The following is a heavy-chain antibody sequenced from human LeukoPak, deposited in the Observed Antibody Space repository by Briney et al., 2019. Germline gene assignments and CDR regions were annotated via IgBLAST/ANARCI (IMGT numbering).Heavy chain of an antibody. V-gene: IGHV1-2*02. CDR3: AREWVTAPYYYYGMDV. Sequence: APVKVSCKASGYTFTGYYMHWVRQAPGQGLEWMGWINPNSGGTNYAQKFQGRVTMTRDTSISTAYMELSRLRSDDTAVYYCAREWVTAPYYYYGMDVWGQGTTVTVSS. CDR2: INPNSGGT. CDR1: GYTFTGYY. D-gene: IGHD2-21*02. J-gene: IGHJ6*02.